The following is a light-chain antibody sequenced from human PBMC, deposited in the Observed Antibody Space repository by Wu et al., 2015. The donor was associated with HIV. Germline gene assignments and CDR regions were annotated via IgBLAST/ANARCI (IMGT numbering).Light chain of an antibody. CDR3: QQYGSSPYS. J-gene: IGKJ2*03. Sequence: EIVLTQSPGTLSLSPGERATLSCRASQSVSSSYLAWYQQKPGQAPRLLIYGASSRATGIPDRFSGSGSGTDFTLTISRLEPEDFAVYYCQQYGSSPYSFGLGDQAGDQT. CDR1: QSVSSSY. V-gene: IGKV3-20*01. CDR2: GAS.